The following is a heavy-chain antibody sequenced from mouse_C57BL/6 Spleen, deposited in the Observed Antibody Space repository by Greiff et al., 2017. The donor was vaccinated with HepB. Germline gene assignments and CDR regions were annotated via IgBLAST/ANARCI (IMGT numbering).Heavy chain of an antibody. CDR2: ISYDGSN. CDR3: ARQLRSYFDY. Sequence: EVQLQQSGPGLVKPSQSLSLTCSVTGSSITSGYYWNWIRQFPGNKLEWMGYISYDGSNNYNPSLKNRISITRDTSKNQFFLKLNSVTTEDTATYYCARQLRSYFDYWGQGTTLTVSS. J-gene: IGHJ2*01. D-gene: IGHD3-2*02. CDR1: GSSITSGYY. V-gene: IGHV3-6*01.